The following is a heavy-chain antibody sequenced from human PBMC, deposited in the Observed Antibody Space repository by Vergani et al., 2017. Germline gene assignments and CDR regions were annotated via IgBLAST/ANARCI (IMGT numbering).Heavy chain of an antibody. CDR3: AREILDYYDSSGYYYGAFDI. CDR2: IWYDGSNK. D-gene: IGHD3-22*01. J-gene: IGHJ3*02. V-gene: IGHV3-33*08. Sequence: VQLVESGGGLVQPGGSLRLSCAASGFTVSGNYMSWVRQAPGKGLEWVAVIWYDGSNKYYADSVKGRFTISRDNSKNTLYLQMNSLRAEDTAVYYCAREILDYYDSSGYYYGAFDIWGQGTMVTVSS. CDR1: GFTVSGNY.